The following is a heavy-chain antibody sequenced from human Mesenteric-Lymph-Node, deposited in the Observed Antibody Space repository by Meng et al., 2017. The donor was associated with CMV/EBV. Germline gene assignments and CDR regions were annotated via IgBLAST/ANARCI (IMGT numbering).Heavy chain of an antibody. Sequence: SETLSLTCTVSGYSISSGYYWGWIRQPPGKGLEWIGSIYHSGSTYYNPSLKSRVTISVDTSKNQFSLKLSSVTAADTAVYYCARLSPEPRPDYWGQGTLVTVSS. CDR3: ARLSPEPRPDY. D-gene: IGHD1-14*01. CDR1: GYSISSGYY. J-gene: IGHJ4*02. CDR2: IYHSGST. V-gene: IGHV4-38-2*02.